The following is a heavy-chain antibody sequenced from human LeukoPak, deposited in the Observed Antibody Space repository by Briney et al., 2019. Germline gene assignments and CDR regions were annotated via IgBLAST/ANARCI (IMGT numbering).Heavy chain of an antibody. CDR3: AREYDILTGYDY. Sequence: SETLSLTCAVYGGSLSGYYWSWIRQPPGKGLEWIGEINHSGSTNYNPSLKSRVTISVDTSKNQFSLKLSSVTAADTAVYYCAREYDILTGYDYWGQGTLVTVSS. J-gene: IGHJ4*02. CDR2: INHSGST. D-gene: IGHD3-9*01. CDR1: GGSLSGYY. V-gene: IGHV4-34*01.